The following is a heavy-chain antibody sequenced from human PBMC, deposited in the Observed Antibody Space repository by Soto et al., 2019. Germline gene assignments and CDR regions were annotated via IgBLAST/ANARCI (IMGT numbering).Heavy chain of an antibody. CDR3: ARGARIVVVIASGFNY. CDR1: GFTFSTYA. D-gene: IGHD3-22*01. Sequence: QVQLVESRGGVVQPGRSLRLACAATGFTFSTYAMHWVRQAPGKGLEWVAVISYDGSNKYYADSVKGRFTISRDNSKNTLYLQMNSLRAEDTAVYYCARGARIVVVIASGFNYCRQGTLVTVSS. V-gene: IGHV3-30-3*01. CDR2: ISYDGSNK. J-gene: IGHJ4*02.